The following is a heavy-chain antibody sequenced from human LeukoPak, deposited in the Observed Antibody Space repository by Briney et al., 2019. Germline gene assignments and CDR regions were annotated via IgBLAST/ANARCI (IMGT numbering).Heavy chain of an antibody. CDR1: GGSISSYY. V-gene: IGHV4-59*01. D-gene: IGHD5-24*01. CDR2: IYYSGST. CDR3: ARDQDGYNYYFDY. Sequence: SETLSLTCTVSGGSISSYYWSWIRQPPGKGLEWIGYIYYSGSTNYNPSLKSRVTISVDTSKNQFSLKLSSVTAADTAVYYCARDQDGYNYYFDYWGQGTLVTVSS. J-gene: IGHJ4*02.